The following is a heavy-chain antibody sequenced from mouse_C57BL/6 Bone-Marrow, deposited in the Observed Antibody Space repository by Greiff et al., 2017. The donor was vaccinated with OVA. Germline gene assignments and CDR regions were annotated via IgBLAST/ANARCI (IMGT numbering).Heavy chain of an antibody. Sequence: EVQLQQSGPELVKPGASVKMSCKASGYTFTDYNMHWVKQSHGKSLEWIGYINPNNGGTSYNQKFKGKATLTVYTSSSTAYMELRSLTSEVSAVSYCAIFGYSYGSALYSAIDYWGQGTSVTVSS. V-gene: IGHV1-22*01. CDR1: GYTFTDYN. J-gene: IGHJ4*01. D-gene: IGHD1-1*01. CDR2: INPNNGGT. CDR3: AIFGYSYGSALYSAIDY.